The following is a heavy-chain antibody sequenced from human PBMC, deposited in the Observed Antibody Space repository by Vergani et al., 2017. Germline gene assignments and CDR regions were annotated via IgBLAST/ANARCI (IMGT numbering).Heavy chain of an antibody. CDR3: ARVMYRDEASTGYRLEGMDI. CDR1: GGSISSSSYY. CDR2: IYYSGST. Sequence: QLQLQESGPGLVKPSETLSLTCTVSGGSISSSSYYWGWIRQPPGKGLEWIGYIYYSGSTNYNPSLKSRVTISVDTSKNQFSPKLSSVTAADTAVYYCARVMYRDEASTGYRLEGMDIWGQGTTVTISS. J-gene: IGHJ6*02. D-gene: IGHD3-9*01. V-gene: IGHV4-61*05.